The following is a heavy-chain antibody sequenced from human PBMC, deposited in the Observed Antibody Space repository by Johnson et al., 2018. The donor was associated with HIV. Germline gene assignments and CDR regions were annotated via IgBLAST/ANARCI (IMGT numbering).Heavy chain of an antibody. CDR2: ISGSGGGT. Sequence: VQLVESGGGLVQPGGSLRLSCAASGFTVSSNYMSWVRQAPGKGLEWVSGISGSGGGTYYADSVKGRFTIFRDNSKKTVYQQMNSLRAEDTAVYNCAKDQAVAGRGLFAFDIWGQGTMVTVSS. CDR3: AKDQAVAGRGLFAFDI. V-gene: IGHV3-23*04. CDR1: GFTVSSNY. D-gene: IGHD6-19*01. J-gene: IGHJ3*02.